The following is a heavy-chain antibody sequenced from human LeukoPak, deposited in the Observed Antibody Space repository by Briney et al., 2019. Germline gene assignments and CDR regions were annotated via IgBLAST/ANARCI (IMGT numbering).Heavy chain of an antibody. CDR1: GYTLTELS. CDR2: FDPEDGET. D-gene: IGHD3-16*02. V-gene: IGHV1-24*01. CDR3: ATRGGLGGVYDYVWGSYPFDY. Sequence: ASVKVSCKVSGYTLTELSMHWVRQAPGKGLEWMGGFDPEDGETIYAQKFQGRVTMTEDTFTDTAYMELSSLRSEDTAVYYCATRGGLGGVYDYVWGSYPFDYWGQGTLVTVSS. J-gene: IGHJ4*02.